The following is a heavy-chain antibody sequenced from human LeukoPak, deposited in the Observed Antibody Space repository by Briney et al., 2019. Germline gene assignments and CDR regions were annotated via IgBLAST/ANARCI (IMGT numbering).Heavy chain of an antibody. CDR3: AELGITMIGGV. J-gene: IGHJ6*04. Sequence: GGSLRLYCAASGFTVSSNYMNWVRQAPGHGLEGVSYISSSGSTIYYADSVKGRFTISRDNAKNSLYLQMNSLRAEDTAVYYCAELGITMIGGVWGKGTTVTISS. CDR1: GFTVSSNY. D-gene: IGHD3-10*02. CDR2: ISSSGSTI. V-gene: IGHV3-48*03.